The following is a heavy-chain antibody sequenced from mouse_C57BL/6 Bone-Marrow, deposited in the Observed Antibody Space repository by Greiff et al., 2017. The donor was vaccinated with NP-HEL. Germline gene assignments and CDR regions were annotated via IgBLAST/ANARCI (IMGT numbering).Heavy chain of an antibody. J-gene: IGHJ2*01. CDR1: GYTFTSYG. CDR3: ARKITTVVIDY. D-gene: IGHD1-1*01. V-gene: IGHV1-81*01. Sequence: VQRVESGAELARPGASVKLSCKASGYTFTSYGISWVKQRTGQGLEWIGEIYPRSGNTYYNEKFKGKATLTADKSSSTAYMELRSLTSEDSAVYFCARKITTVVIDYWGQGTTLTVSS. CDR2: IYPRSGNT.